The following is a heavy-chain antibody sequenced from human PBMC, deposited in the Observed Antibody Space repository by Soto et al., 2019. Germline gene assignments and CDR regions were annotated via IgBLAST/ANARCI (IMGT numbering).Heavy chain of an antibody. D-gene: IGHD2-2*01. V-gene: IGHV1-8*01. CDR3: AIGPRYCSSPSCTSWDY. CDR1: GYTFTSYD. Sequence: QVQLVQSGTVVKKPGASVTVSCKASGYTFTSYDINRVRQATGQGFEWLGGRNPKSGNTGDPRKFQRSVTMTRNTSISTAYMELSRLTSEDTAVYYCAIGPRYCSSPSCTSWDYWGQGTLVTVSS. CDR2: RNPKSGNT. J-gene: IGHJ4*02.